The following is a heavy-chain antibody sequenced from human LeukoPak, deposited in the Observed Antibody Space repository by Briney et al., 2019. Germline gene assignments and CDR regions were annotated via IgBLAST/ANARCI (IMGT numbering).Heavy chain of an antibody. CDR2: INHSGST. J-gene: IGHJ4*02. D-gene: IGHD3-9*01. CDR3: ARGPHYDILTGYYGRLNYFDY. Sequence: PSETLSLTCAVYGGSFSGYYWSWIRQPPGKGLEWIGEINHSGSTNYNPSLKSRVTIPVDTSKNQFSLKLSSVTAADTAVYYCARGPHYDILTGYYGRLNYFDYWGQGTLVTVSS. V-gene: IGHV4-34*01. CDR1: GGSFSGYY.